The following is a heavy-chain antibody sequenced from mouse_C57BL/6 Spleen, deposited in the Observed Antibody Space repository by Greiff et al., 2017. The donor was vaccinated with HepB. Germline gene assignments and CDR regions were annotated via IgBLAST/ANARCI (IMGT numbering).Heavy chain of an antibody. CDR1: GFTFSSYG. D-gene: IGHD1-1*01. CDR2: ISSGGSYT. V-gene: IGHV5-6*01. J-gene: IGHJ4*01. Sequence: EVQLQESGGDLVKPGGSLKLSCAASGFTFSSYGMSWVRQTPDKRLEWVATISSGGSYTYYPDSVKGRFTISRDNAKNTLYLQMSSLKSEDTAMYYCARQTTVPYAMDYWGQGTSVTVSS. CDR3: ARQTTVPYAMDY.